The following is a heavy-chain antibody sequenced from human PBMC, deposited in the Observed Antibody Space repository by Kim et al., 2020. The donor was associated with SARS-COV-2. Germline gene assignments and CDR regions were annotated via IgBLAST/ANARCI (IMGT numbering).Heavy chain of an antibody. Sequence: GGSLRLSCAASGFTFSSYAMSWVRQAPGKGLEWVSAISPGGGHTYYVDSVKGRFTISRDNSKNALYLQMNSLRAEDTAVYYCATKKVGAAGHFDYWGQGTLVTVSS. CDR3: ATKKVGAAGHFDY. CDR2: ISPGGGHT. J-gene: IGHJ4*02. D-gene: IGHD6-13*01. V-gene: IGHV3-23*01. CDR1: GFTFSSYA.